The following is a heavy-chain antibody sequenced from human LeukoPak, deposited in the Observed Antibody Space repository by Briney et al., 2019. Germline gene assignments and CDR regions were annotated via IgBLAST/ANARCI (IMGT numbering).Heavy chain of an antibody. CDR1: GGSISSSSYY. J-gene: IGHJ6*03. D-gene: IGHD6-19*01. CDR2: IYYSGST. V-gene: IGHV4-39*01. CDR3: ARHVSGWYGVYCYYMDV. Sequence: SETLSLTCTVSGGSISSSSYYWGWIRQPPGKGLEWIGSIYYSGSTYYNPSLKSRVTISVDTSKNQFSLKLSSVTAADTAVYYCARHVSGWYGVYCYYMDVWGKGTTVTVSS.